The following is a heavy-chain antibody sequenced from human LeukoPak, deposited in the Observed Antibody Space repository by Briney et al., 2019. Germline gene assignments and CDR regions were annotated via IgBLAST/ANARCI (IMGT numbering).Heavy chain of an antibody. D-gene: IGHD2-15*01. J-gene: IGHJ4*02. Sequence: GESLRISCQGSGYSFTSYWITWVRQMPGKGLEWMGRIDPSDSYINYSPSFQGHVTISADKSITTAYLQWSGLKASDTAMYYCARQSGGSRILGLDYWGQGTLVTVSS. CDR1: GYSFTSYW. CDR3: ARQSGGSRILGLDY. V-gene: IGHV5-10-1*01. CDR2: IDPSDSYI.